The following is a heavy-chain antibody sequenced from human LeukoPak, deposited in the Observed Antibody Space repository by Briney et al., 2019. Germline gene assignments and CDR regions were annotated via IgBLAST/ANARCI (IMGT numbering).Heavy chain of an antibody. D-gene: IGHD2-2*01. V-gene: IGHV4-59*01. CDR3: ARVVPAAQPFDP. J-gene: IGHJ5*02. CDR2: IYYSGST. CDR1: GGSISSYY. Sequence: SETLSLTCTVPGGSISSYYWSWIRQPPGKGLEWIGYIYYSGSTNYNPSLKSRVTISVDTSKNQFSLKLSSVTAADTAVYYCARVVPAAQPFDPWGQGTLVTVSS.